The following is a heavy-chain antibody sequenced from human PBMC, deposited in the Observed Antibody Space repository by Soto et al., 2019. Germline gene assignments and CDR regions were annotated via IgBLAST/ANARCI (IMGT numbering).Heavy chain of an antibody. CDR3: ARQGSGTEYPQYFYYGMDV. CDR1: GYTFTAYY. Sequence: QVQLVQSGAEMRKPGASVRVSCKTSGYTFTAYYIHWVRQAPGRGLEWMGWINPNSGVANYAQNFQGRVTMTRDTSISTVYLDLSKMRSEDTTVYYCARQGSGTEYPQYFYYGMDVWGQGTTAAAAS. J-gene: IGHJ6*02. D-gene: IGHD6-19*01. CDR2: INPNSGVA. V-gene: IGHV1-2*02.